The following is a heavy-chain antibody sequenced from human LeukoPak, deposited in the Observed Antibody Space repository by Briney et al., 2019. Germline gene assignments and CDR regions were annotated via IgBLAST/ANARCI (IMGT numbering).Heavy chain of an antibody. Sequence: PPETLSLTCAVYGGSFSGYYWSWIRQPPGKGLEWIGEINHSGSTNYNPSLKSRVTISVDTSKNQFSLKLSSVTAADTAVYYCAQNWNDDWFDPWGQGTLVTASS. J-gene: IGHJ5*02. CDR3: AQNWNDDWFDP. D-gene: IGHD1-1*01. CDR1: GGSFSGYY. V-gene: IGHV4-34*01. CDR2: INHSGST.